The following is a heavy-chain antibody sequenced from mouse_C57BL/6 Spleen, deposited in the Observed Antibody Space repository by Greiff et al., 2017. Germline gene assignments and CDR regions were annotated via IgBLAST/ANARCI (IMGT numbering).Heavy chain of an antibody. V-gene: IGHV3-6*01. Sequence: EVKLQESGPGLVKPSQSLSLTCSVTGYSITSGYYWNWIRQFPGNKLEWMGYISYDGSNNYNPSLKNRISITRDTSKNQFFLKLNSVTTEDTATDYCARDKAYYSNYDAMDYWGQGTSVTVSS. J-gene: IGHJ4*01. CDR1: GYSITSGYY. CDR3: ARDKAYYSNYDAMDY. CDR2: ISYDGSN. D-gene: IGHD2-5*01.